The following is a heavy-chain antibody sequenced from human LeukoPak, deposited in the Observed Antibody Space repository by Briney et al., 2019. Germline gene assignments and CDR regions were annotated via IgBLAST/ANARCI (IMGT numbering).Heavy chain of an antibody. J-gene: IGHJ5*02. D-gene: IGHD3-9*01. Sequence: GGSLRLSCAASGFTFSSYAMHWVRQAPGKGLEWVAVISYDGSNKYYADSVEGRFTISRDNSKNTLYLQMNSLRAEDTAVYYCAGTKYYDILTGPAPWGQGTLVTVSS. CDR2: ISYDGSNK. V-gene: IGHV3-30*04. CDR1: GFTFSSYA. CDR3: AGTKYYDILTGPAP.